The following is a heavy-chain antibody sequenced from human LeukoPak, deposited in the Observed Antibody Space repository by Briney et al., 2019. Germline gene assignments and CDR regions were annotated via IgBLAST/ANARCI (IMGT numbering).Heavy chain of an antibody. CDR3: ARLEGEYSSSLNY. D-gene: IGHD6-6*01. CDR1: GGSISSSSYY. CDR2: IYYSGST. J-gene: IGHJ4*02. Sequence: SETLSLTCTVSGGSISSSSYYWGWIRQPPGKGLGWIGSIYYSGSTYCNPSLKSRVTISVDTSKNQFSLKLSSVTAADTAVYYCARLEGEYSSSLNYWGQGTLVTVSS. V-gene: IGHV4-39*01.